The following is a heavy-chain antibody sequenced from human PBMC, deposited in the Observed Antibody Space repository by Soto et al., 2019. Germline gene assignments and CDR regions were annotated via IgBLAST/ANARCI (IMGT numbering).Heavy chain of an antibody. CDR3: ANNGDYYYYGMDV. CDR1: GYTFSNYA. J-gene: IGHJ6*02. D-gene: IGHD4-17*01. Sequence: QVQLVQSGAEVKKPGASVKVSCKASGYTFSNYATHWVRQAPGQRLEWMGWINAGNGKTKYSQNFQGRVTITRDTSASTAYMELSSLRSEDTDVYYCANNGDYYYYGMDVWGQGTTVTVSS. CDR2: INAGNGKT. V-gene: IGHV1-3*01.